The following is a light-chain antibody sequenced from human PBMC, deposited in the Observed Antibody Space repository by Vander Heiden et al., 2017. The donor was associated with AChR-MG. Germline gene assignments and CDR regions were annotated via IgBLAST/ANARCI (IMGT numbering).Light chain of an antibody. J-gene: IGLJ3*02. CDR2: RNK. V-gene: IGLV1-47*01. CDR1: SSNIGSNY. CDR3: AAWDDSLSGWV. Sequence: QSVLTQPPSASGTPGQRVTSSCSGSSSNIGSNYVYWYQQRPGTAPKLLIYRNKQRPSGVPDRFSGSKSGTSASLAISGLRSEDEADYYCAAWDDSLSGWVFGGGTKLTVL.